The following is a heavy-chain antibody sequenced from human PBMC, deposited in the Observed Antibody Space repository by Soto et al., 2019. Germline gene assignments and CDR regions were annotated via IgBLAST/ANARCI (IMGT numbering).Heavy chain of an antibody. Sequence: PSETLSLTCTVSGGSINSYYWSWIRQSPGKGLEWIGYIFYSGNTNYNPSLNSRVTLSVDTSKNQFSLKLTSVTAADTAVHYCARHAPGGPFDSWGQGTLVTVSS. CDR3: ARHAPGGPFDS. V-gene: IGHV4-59*08. J-gene: IGHJ4*02. CDR1: GGSINSYY. CDR2: IFYSGNT.